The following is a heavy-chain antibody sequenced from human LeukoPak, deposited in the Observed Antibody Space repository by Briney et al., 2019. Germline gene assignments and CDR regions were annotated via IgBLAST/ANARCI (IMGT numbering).Heavy chain of an antibody. D-gene: IGHD3-22*01. Sequence: PGESLKISCKGSGYSFTTYWIAWVRQMPGKGLEWMGIIYPGDSDTRYSPSFQGQVTISADKSISTAYLQWSSLKASDTAMYFCARQGITMIVGAPPDAFDIWGQGTMVTVSS. V-gene: IGHV5-51*01. CDR3: ARQGITMIVGAPPDAFDI. J-gene: IGHJ3*02. CDR1: GYSFTTYW. CDR2: IYPGDSDT.